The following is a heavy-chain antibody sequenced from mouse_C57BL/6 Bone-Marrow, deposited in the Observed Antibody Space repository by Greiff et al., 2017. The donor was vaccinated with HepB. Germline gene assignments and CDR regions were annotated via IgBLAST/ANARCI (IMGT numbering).Heavy chain of an antibody. CDR2: IDPSDSYT. CDR3: ARDGSGYGFAD. D-gene: IGHD3-2*02. V-gene: IGHV1-50*01. CDR1: GYTFTSYW. J-gene: IGHJ3*01. Sequence: QVQLQQPGAELVKPGASVKLSCKASGYTFTSYWMQWVKQRRGQGLEWIGEIDPSDSYTNYNQKFKGKATLTVDTSSSTAYMQLSSLTSEDSAVYYCARDGSGYGFADWGQGTLVTVSA.